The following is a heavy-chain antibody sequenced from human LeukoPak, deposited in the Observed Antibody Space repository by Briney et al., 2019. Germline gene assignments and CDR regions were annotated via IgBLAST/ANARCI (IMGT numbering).Heavy chain of an antibody. CDR2: IIPILGIA. D-gene: IGHD3-10*01. Sequence: ASVKVSCKASGGTFSSYAISWVRQAPGQGLEWMGRIIPILGIANYAQKFQGRVTITADKSTSTAYMELSSLRSEDTAVYYCARDLEMVRGVINWFDPWGQGTLVTVSS. V-gene: IGHV1-69*04. CDR3: ARDLEMVRGVINWFDP. J-gene: IGHJ5*02. CDR1: GGTFSSYA.